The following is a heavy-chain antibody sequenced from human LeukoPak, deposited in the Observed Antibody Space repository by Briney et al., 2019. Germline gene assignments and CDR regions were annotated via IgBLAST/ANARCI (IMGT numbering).Heavy chain of an antibody. D-gene: IGHD6-19*01. V-gene: IGHV4-4*07. CDR3: ARVSPIAVAGSSYYYAMDV. Sequence: SETLSLTCNVSGGSISNYYWTWIRQPAGKGLAWIGRIYSSGTTTYNPSLKSRVAMSVDTSRNQFSLKLSSVTAADTAVYYCARVSPIAVAGSSYYYAMDVWGQGTTVTVSS. J-gene: IGHJ6*02. CDR1: GGSISNYY. CDR2: IYSSGTT.